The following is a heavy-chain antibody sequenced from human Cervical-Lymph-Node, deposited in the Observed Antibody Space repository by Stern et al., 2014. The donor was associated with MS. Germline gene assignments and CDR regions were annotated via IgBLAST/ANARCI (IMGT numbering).Heavy chain of an antibody. V-gene: IGHV3-30*03. CDR3: MGVGDAMHV. CDR1: GFSLSNSG. J-gene: IGHJ6*02. Sequence: VQLEESGGGVVQPGGSLTLSCAASGFSLSNSGMHWVRQAPGKGLEWVAVMSFVGGNRKYGDSVKGRFSISRDITDNSSVLHMDSLSSDDTAVYDCMGVGDAMHVWGQGTTVIVSS. CDR2: MSFVGGNR.